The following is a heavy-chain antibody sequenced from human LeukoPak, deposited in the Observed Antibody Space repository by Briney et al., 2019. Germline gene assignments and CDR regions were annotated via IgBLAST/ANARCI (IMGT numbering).Heavy chain of an antibody. D-gene: IGHD3-22*01. Sequence: SETLSLTCTVSGGSISSYYWSWIRQPPGKGLEWIGYIYYSGSTNYNPSLKSRVTISVDTSKNQFSLKLSSVTAADTAVYYCARVAYYYDSSGYVPYFDYWGQGTLVTVSS. J-gene: IGHJ4*02. V-gene: IGHV4-59*01. CDR3: ARVAYYYDSSGYVPYFDY. CDR2: IYYSGST. CDR1: GGSISSYY.